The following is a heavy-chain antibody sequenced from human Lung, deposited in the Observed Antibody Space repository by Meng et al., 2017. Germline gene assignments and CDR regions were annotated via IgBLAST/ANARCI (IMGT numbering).Heavy chain of an antibody. D-gene: IGHD6-19*01. CDR2: TYYRSKWYN. J-gene: IGHJ4*02. CDR1: GDSVSSHSAA. V-gene: IGHV6-1*01. Sequence: QVHLQQPGPGLVKPSQTLAIPCAISGDSVSSHSAAWNWIRQSPSRGLEWLGRTYYRSKWYNGYAVSVRSRITINPDTSKNQFSLQLNSVTPEDTAVYYCARSQQWLDSWGQGTLVTVSS. CDR3: ARSQQWLDS.